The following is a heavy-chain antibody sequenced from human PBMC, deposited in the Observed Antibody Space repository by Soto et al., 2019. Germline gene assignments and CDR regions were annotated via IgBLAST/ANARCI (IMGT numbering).Heavy chain of an antibody. CDR2: IYHSGST. D-gene: IGHD3-3*01. V-gene: IGHV4-4*02. CDR1: SGSISSSNW. Sequence: PSETLSLTCAVSSGSISSSNWWSWVRQPPGKGLEWIGEIYHSGSTNYNPSLKSRVTISVDKSKNQFSLKLSSVTAADTAVYYCARGHYDFWSGYSANNWFDPWGQGTLVTVS. J-gene: IGHJ5*02. CDR3: ARGHYDFWSGYSANNWFDP.